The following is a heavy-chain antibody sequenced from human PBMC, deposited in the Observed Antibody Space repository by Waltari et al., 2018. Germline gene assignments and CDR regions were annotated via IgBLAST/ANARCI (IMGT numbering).Heavy chain of an antibody. CDR1: GFTFRSYS. CDR3: ATGGWGFYLDN. Sequence: EVKLVESGGGLVKPGGSLRLSCAASGFTFRSYSMNWVRQAPGKGLEWISSISSTGTYTHYADSVKGRFTISRDNAKNSLYLQMNSLRAEDTGVYWCATGGWGFYLDNWGQGTLVTFSS. J-gene: IGHJ4*02. D-gene: IGHD7-27*01. V-gene: IGHV3-21*01. CDR2: ISSTGTYT.